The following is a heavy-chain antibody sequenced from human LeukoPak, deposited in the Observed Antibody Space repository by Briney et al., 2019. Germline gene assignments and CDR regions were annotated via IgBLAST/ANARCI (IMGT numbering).Heavy chain of an antibody. CDR3: ARDRGYNIWTGYPKGDYFAC. Sequence: GGSLRLSRAASGFTFSTYSMNWVRQAPGQEGEERSSIRSCGMWVYSVASLKGRVTISRDNATNSVYLQMNSLRAEDTAVSSCARDRGYNIWTGYPKGDYFACWGQGTLVTVSS. V-gene: IGHV3-21*01. J-gene: IGHJ4*02. CDR1: GFTFSTYS. D-gene: IGHD3-9*01. CDR2: IRSCGMWV.